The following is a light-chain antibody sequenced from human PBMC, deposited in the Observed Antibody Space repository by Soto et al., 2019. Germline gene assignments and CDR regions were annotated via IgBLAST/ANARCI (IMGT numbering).Light chain of an antibody. CDR2: GAS. CDR1: QSVSSSY. J-gene: IGKJ5*01. Sequence: EIVLSQSPGTLCLTPGERATLSCRASQSVSSSYLAWYQQKPGQAPRLLIYGASSRATGIPDRFSGSGSGTDFTLTISRLEPEDFAVYYCQQYGSSPPTTFGQGTRLEI. CDR3: QQYGSSPPTT. V-gene: IGKV3-20*01.